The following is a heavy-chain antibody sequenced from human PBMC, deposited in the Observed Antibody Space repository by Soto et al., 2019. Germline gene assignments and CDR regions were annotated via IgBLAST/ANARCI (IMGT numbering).Heavy chain of an antibody. CDR1: GFTFSSYA. J-gene: IGHJ1*01. Sequence: EVQLLESGGGLVQPGGSLRLSCAASGFTFSSYAMSWVRQATGKGLEWVSGISGSGDSTYYADSVKGRFTISRDNSKNMLYLQMNSLRAEDPAVYYCAKGVPGIAVAGTGYFQHWGQGPLVTVSS. CDR3: AKGVPGIAVAGTGYFQH. V-gene: IGHV3-23*01. CDR2: ISGSGDST. D-gene: IGHD6-19*01.